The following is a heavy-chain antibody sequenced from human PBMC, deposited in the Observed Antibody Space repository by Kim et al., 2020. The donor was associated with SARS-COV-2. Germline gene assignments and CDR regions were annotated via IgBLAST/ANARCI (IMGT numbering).Heavy chain of an antibody. D-gene: IGHD2-2*01. Sequence: SETLSLTCTVSGGSISSGDYYWSWIRQPPGKGLEWIGYIYYSGSTYYNPSLKSRVTISVDTSKNQFSLKLSSVTAADTAVYYCARYCSSTSCYGAAAGTSDYWGQGTLVTVSS. J-gene: IGHJ4*02. CDR3: ARYCSSTSCYGAAAGTSDY. CDR1: GGSISSGDYY. V-gene: IGHV4-30-4*01. CDR2: IYYSGST.